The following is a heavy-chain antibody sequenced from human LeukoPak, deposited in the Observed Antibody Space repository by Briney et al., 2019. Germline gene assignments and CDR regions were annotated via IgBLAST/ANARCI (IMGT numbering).Heavy chain of an antibody. J-gene: IGHJ5*02. Sequence: PGGSLRLSCAASGFTFSSYAMSWVRQAPGKGLEWVSAISGSGGSTYYADSVKGRFTISRDNSKNTLFLQMSSLRAEDTALYYCAKGGSGYFADLWGQGTLVTVSS. CDR1: GFTFSSYA. CDR2: ISGSGGST. CDR3: AKGGSGYFADL. V-gene: IGHV3-23*01. D-gene: IGHD3-22*01.